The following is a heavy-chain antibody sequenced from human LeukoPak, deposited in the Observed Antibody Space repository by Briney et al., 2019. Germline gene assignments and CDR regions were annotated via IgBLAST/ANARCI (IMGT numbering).Heavy chain of an antibody. CDR1: GFSFSSAW. CDR2: TRSKTDGGTT. D-gene: IGHD4-23*01. J-gene: IGHJ4*02. V-gene: IGHV3-15*01. CDR3: RLVVTPRGLDS. Sequence: GGSLRLSCAASGFSFSSAWMSWVRQAPGKGLEWVGLTRSKTDGGTTDYAAPVRGRFTISRDDTQNTLYLQMNNLKTEDTAVYYSRLVVTPRGLDSCVQGTLVTVSS.